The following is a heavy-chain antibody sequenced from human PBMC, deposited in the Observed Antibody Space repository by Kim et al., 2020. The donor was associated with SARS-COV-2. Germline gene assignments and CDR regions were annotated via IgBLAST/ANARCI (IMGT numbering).Heavy chain of an antibody. CDR2: IYPGDSDT. J-gene: IGHJ6*02. CDR3: ARLEAALPIYYYGMDV. V-gene: IGHV5-51*01. Sequence: VESLKISCKGSGYSFTSYWIGWVRQMPGKGLEWMGIIYPGDSDTRYSPSFQGQVTISADKSISTAYLQWSSLKASDTAMYYCARLEAALPIYYYGMDVWGQGTTVTVSS. D-gene: IGHD6-6*01. CDR1: GYSFTSYW.